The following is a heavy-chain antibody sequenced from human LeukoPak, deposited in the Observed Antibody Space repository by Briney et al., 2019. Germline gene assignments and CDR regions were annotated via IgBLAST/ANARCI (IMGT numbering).Heavy chain of an antibody. CDR3: AKDYGTTATAVQLRAPCFDY. V-gene: IGHV3-33*06. CDR1: GFTFSSTG. D-gene: IGHD4-11*01. J-gene: IGHJ4*02. CDR2: IWYDGSNS. Sequence: GGSLRLSCAASGFTFSSTGMHWVRQAPGKGLQWVGLIWYDGSNSVYADSVKGRFTISRDNSKNTVHLQMNNLRAEDTAVYYCAKDYGTTATAVQLRAPCFDYWDQGALVTVAS.